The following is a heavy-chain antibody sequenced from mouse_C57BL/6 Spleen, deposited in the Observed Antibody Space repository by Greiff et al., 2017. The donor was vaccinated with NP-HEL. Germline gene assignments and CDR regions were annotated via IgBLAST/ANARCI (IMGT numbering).Heavy chain of an antibody. D-gene: IGHD2-5*01. Sequence: EVKVVESGGGLVKPGGSLKLSCAASGFTFSDYGMHWVRQAPGKGLEWVAYISSGSSTIYYADTVKGRFTISRDNAKNTLFLQMTSLRSEDTAMYYCARAYSKAMDYWGQGTSVTVSS. CDR1: GFTFSDYG. CDR3: ARAYSKAMDY. J-gene: IGHJ4*01. V-gene: IGHV5-17*01. CDR2: ISSGSSTI.